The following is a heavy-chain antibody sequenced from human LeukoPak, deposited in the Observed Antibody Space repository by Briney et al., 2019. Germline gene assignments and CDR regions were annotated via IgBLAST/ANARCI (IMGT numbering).Heavy chain of an antibody. J-gene: IGHJ4*02. V-gene: IGHV3-9*01. CDR1: GFTFDDYA. D-gene: IGHD1-26*01. CDR2: ISWNSGSI. Sequence: GRSLRLSCAASGFTFDDYAMHWVRQAPGKGLEWVSGISWNSGSIGYADSVKGRFTISRDNAKNSLYLQMNSLRAEDTALYYCAKGYSGSYHRAYYFDYWGQGTLVTVSS. CDR3: AKGYSGSYHRAYYFDY.